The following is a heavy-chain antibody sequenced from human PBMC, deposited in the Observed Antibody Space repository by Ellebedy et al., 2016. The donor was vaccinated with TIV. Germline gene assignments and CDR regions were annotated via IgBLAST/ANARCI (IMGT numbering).Heavy chain of an antibody. D-gene: IGHD4-17*01. CDR1: GFSFNSYW. CDR3: ASDGSYGDYRSPTHAFVI. Sequence: GESLKISCAASGFSFNSYWMSWVRQAPGKGLEWVANMRQDGGDKYYVDSVKGRFTISRDNAQTSLYLQMNSLGADDTATYYCASDGSYGDYRSPTHAFVIWGQGTMVTVSS. J-gene: IGHJ3*02. CDR2: MRQDGGDK. V-gene: IGHV3-7*01.